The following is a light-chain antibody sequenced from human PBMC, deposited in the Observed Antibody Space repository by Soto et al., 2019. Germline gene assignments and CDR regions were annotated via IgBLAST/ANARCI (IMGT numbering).Light chain of an antibody. Sequence: QSVLTQPASVSGSPGQSITFFCTGTSSDVGSYDYVSWHQQHPGKAPKLIIYDVNNRPSGVPSRFSGSKSGNTASLIISGLQTEDEADYYCCAYSTSGTHVFGTGIKVTVL. CDR1: SSDVGSYDY. V-gene: IGLV2-14*03. CDR2: DVN. J-gene: IGLJ1*01. CDR3: CAYSTSGTHV.